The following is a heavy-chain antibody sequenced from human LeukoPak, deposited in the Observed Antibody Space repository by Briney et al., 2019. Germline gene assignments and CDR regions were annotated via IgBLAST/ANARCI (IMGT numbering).Heavy chain of an antibody. J-gene: IGHJ5*02. CDR1: GFTFSSFG. CDR3: AKRARQQLRPYNYFDT. CDR2: ISYDGSDK. V-gene: IGHV3-30*18. Sequence: GGSLRLSCAASGFTFSSFGMHWVRQAPGKGLEWVALISYDGSDKSYGDSVKGRFTISRDNSKNTLYLRMNSLRPEDTAVYFCAKRARQQLRPYNYFDTWGQGTLVTVSS. D-gene: IGHD6-13*01.